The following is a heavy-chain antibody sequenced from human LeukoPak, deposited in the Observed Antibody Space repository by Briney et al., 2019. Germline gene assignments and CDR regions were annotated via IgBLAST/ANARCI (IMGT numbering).Heavy chain of an antibody. CDR3: ARDVVPDY. Sequence: SETLSLTCSVSGASLSTSSYFWGWIRQPPGKGLEWIANIHYLGITHYNPSLKSRVTISMDTSKNHFSLKLSSVTAADTAVYFCARDVVPDYWGQGPLSSSPQ. CDR2: IHYLGIT. D-gene: IGHD2-21*01. CDR1: GASLSTSSYF. V-gene: IGHV4-39*02. J-gene: IGHJ4*02.